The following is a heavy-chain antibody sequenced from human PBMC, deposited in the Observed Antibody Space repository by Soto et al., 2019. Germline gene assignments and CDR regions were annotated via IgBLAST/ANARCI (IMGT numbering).Heavy chain of an antibody. CDR2: INHSGST. V-gene: IGHV4-34*01. J-gene: IGHJ4*02. D-gene: IGHD6-25*01. CDR1: DGSFSGYY. Sequence: SETLSLTCAAYDGSFSGYYWSWIRQPPGKGLEWIGEINHSGSTNYNPSLMSRVTISLDTSKDQFSLKLSSVTAADTAVYYCARASTASGPNWGQGTLVTVSS. CDR3: ARASTASGPN.